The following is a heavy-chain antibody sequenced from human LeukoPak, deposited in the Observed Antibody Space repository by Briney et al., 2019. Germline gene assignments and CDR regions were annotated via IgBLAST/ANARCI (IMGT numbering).Heavy chain of an antibody. V-gene: IGHV3-23*01. CDR3: AKDLPGDPRSA. Sequence: GGSLRLSCAASGFTFSSYAMSWARQAPGKGLEWVSAISGSGGSTYYADSVKGRFTISRDNSKNTLYLQMNSLRAEDTTVYYCAKDLPGDPRSAWGQGTLVTVSS. CDR1: GFTFSSYA. J-gene: IGHJ5*02. CDR2: ISGSGGST. D-gene: IGHD7-27*01.